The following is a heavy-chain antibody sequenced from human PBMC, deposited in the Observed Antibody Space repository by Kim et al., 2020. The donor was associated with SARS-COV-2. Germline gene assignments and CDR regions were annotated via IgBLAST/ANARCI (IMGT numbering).Heavy chain of an antibody. CDR3: AREGITMVRGVRSWFDP. Sequence: GYYMRWARQAPGQGLEWMGWINPNSGGTNYAQKFQGRVTMTRDTSISTAYMELSRLRSDDTAVYYCAREGITMVRGVRSWFDPWGQGTLAT. V-gene: IGHV1-2*02. CDR1: GYY. J-gene: IGHJ5*02. D-gene: IGHD3-10*01. CDR2: INPNSGGT.